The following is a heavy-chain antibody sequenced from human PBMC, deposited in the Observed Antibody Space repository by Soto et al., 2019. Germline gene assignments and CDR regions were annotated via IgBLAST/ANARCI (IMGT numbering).Heavy chain of an antibody. D-gene: IGHD3-10*01. CDR3: GRVGDDSVAPLAY. Sequence: SETLSLTCAVYGGSFSADYWSWIRQPPGKGLEWIGEINHSGSTKYNPSLKSRVTISVDTSKSQFPLKLSPVTAADTAVYYCGRVGDDSVAPLAYWGQGTLVTVSS. V-gene: IGHV4-34*01. J-gene: IGHJ4*02. CDR1: GGSFSADY. CDR2: INHSGST.